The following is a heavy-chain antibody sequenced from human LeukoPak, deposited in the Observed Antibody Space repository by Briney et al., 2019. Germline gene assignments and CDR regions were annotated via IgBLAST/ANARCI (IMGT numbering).Heavy chain of an antibody. D-gene: IGHD1-1*01. Sequence: PGGSLRLSCAASGFTFSNYAMTWVRQAPGKGLEWVSVISGVGSNTDYADSVKGRFTISRDNSKNTLSLQMNSLRAEDTAIYYCAKLVGTGTIPTDYWGQGTLVTVSS. V-gene: IGHV3-23*01. CDR1: GFTFSNYA. J-gene: IGHJ4*02. CDR2: ISGVGSNT. CDR3: AKLVGTGTIPTDY.